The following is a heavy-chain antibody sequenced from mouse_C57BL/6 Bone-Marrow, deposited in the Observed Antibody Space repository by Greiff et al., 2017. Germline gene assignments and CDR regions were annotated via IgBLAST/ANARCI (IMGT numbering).Heavy chain of an antibody. CDR1: GYTFTSYT. V-gene: IGHV1-4*01. CDR2: INPSSGYT. D-gene: IGHD4-1*02. J-gene: IGHJ2*01. Sequence: VQLQESGAELARPGASVKMSCKASGYTFTSYTMHWVKQRPGQGLEWIGYINPSSGYTKYNQKFKDKATLTADKSSSTAYMQLSSLTSEDSAGYYWVYSNWDEGGYWGQGTTLTVSS. CDR3: VYSNWDEGGY.